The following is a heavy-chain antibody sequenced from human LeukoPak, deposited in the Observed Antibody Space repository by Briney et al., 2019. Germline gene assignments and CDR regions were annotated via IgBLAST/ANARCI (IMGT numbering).Heavy chain of an antibody. V-gene: IGHV3-33*01. CDR2: IWYDGSNK. CDR3: TTAPHTYYYDSSGYWNIDY. Sequence: PGRSLRLSCAASGFTFSSYGMHWVRQAPGKGLEWVAVIWYDGSNKYYADSVKGRFTISRDNSKNTLYLQMNSLKTEDTAVYYCTTAPHTYYYDSSGYWNIDYWGQGTLVTVSS. CDR1: GFTFSSYG. D-gene: IGHD3-22*01. J-gene: IGHJ4*02.